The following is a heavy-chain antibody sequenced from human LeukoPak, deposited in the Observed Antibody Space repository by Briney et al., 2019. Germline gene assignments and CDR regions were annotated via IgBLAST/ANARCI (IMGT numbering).Heavy chain of an antibody. J-gene: IGHJ4*02. CDR3: ARDVDYPSAYFDY. CDR2: ISYDGSNK. V-gene: IGHV3-30*19. CDR1: GFTFSNAW. Sequence: SGGSLRLSCATSGFTFSNAWMNWVRQAPGKGLEWVAVISYDGSNKYYADSVKGRFTISRDNSKNTLYLQMNSLRAEDTAVYYCARDVDYPSAYFDYWGQGTLVTVSS. D-gene: IGHD4-11*01.